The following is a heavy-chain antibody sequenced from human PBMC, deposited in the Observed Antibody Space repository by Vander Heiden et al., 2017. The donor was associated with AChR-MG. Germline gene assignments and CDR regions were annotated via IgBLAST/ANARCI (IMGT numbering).Heavy chain of an antibody. J-gene: IGHJ4*02. CDR3: ARGMNPYYFDY. V-gene: IGHV4-34*01. CDR2: INHSGST. Sequence: QVQLRQWGAGLLKPSWTLSLTCAVYGGSFSGDYWSWSRQPPGKRLEWIGEINHSGSTNYNPSLKRRVTISVDTSKNQFSLKLSSVTAADTAVYYCARGMNPYYFDYWGQGTLVTVSS. CDR1: GGSFSGDY.